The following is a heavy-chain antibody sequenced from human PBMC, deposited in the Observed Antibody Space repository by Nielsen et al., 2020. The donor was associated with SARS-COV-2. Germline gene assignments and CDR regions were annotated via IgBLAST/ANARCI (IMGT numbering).Heavy chain of an antibody. V-gene: IGHV3-43*01. CDR3: AKDKGRAGGYSYGSFDY. J-gene: IGHJ4*02. Sequence: GESLKISCAASGFTFDDYTMHWVRQAPGKGLEWVSLISWDGGSTYYADSVKGRFTISRDNSKNSLYLQMNSLRTEDTALYYCAKDKGRAGGYSYGSFDYWGQGTLVTVSP. CDR1: GFTFDDYT. D-gene: IGHD5-18*01. CDR2: ISWDGGST.